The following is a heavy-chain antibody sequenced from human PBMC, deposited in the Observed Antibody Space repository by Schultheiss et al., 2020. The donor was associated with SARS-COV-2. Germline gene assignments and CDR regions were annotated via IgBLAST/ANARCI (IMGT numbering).Heavy chain of an antibody. J-gene: IGHJ4*02. CDR1: GGSISSYY. D-gene: IGHD6-13*01. CDR2: INHSGST. CDR3: ASLPIAAAGTVDY. V-gene: IGHV4-34*01. Sequence: SETLSLTCTVSGGSISSYYWSWIRQPPGKGLEWIGEINHSGSTNYNPSLKSRVTISVDTSKNQFSLKLSSVTAADTAVYYCASLPIAAAGTVDYWGQGTLVTVSS.